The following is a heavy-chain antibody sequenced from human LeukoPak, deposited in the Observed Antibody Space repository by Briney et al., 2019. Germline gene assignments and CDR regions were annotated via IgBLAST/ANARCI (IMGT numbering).Heavy chain of an antibody. J-gene: IGHJ4*02. CDR3: ARRPRGSSGYYYLGGFDY. D-gene: IGHD3-22*01. CDR1: GGSFSGYY. CDR2: INHSGST. V-gene: IGHV4-34*01. Sequence: PSETLSLTCAVYGGSFSGYYWSWIRQPPGKGLEWIGEINHSGSTNYNPSLKSRVTISVDTSKNQFSLKLSSVTAADTAVYYCARRPRGSSGYYYLGGFDYWGQGTLVTVSS.